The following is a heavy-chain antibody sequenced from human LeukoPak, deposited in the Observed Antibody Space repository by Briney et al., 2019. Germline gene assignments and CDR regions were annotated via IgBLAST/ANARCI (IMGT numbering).Heavy chain of an antibody. Sequence: ASVKVSCKASGYTFTGYYMHWVRQAPGQGLEWMGRINPNSGGTNYAQKFQGRVTTTRDTSISTAYMELSRLRSDDTAVYYCARPYCSSTSCYRHFDLWGRGTLVTVSS. J-gene: IGHJ2*01. CDR1: GYTFTGYY. V-gene: IGHV1-2*06. D-gene: IGHD2-2*01. CDR3: ARPYCSSTSCYRHFDL. CDR2: INPNSGGT.